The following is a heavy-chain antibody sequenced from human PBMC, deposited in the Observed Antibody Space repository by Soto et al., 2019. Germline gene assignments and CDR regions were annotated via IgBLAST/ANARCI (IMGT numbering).Heavy chain of an antibody. D-gene: IGHD2-2*01. Sequence: RAAVKVSCKVSGYSLSDLSIHWVRQAPGKGXEWMGGLDAEDGETIYAQKLRGRGTMTEDTSTDTAYMELSSLTSEDTAMYYCATLPRTIERTPAAIWSFDSWGQGTLVTVSS. J-gene: IGHJ4*02. CDR1: GYSLSDLS. CDR2: LDAEDGET. V-gene: IGHV1-24*01. CDR3: ATLPRTIERTPAAIWSFDS.